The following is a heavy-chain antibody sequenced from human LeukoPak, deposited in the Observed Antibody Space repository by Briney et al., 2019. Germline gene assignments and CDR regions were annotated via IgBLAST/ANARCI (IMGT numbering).Heavy chain of an antibody. CDR1: GFIFSNHG. V-gene: IGHV3-33*05. J-gene: IGHJ3*02. Sequence: PGMSLRLSCAVSGFIFSNHGMPWVRQAPGKGLEWLSVISYDGRKNYYADSVKGRFAISRDNSKNTLYLQMNSLRAEDTAVYYCVQEGPRGLAFDIWGQGTKVTVSS. CDR3: VQEGPRGLAFDI. CDR2: ISYDGRKN.